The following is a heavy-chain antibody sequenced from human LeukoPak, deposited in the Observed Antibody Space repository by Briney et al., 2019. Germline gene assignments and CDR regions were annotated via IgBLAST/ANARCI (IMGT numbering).Heavy chain of an antibody. Sequence: SVRVSCTASGGTFSSYAISWVRQAPGQGVEWGGGIIAIVGRANYAQKFHGRVTITAHHSTPTAYMELTTLRPEDTAVYYYARGSTMVRGVILYYFDYWGQGPLATVSS. V-gene: IGHV1-69*01. J-gene: IGHJ4*02. CDR2: IIAIVGRA. CDR1: GGTFSSYA. CDR3: ARGSTMVRGVILYYFDY. D-gene: IGHD3-10*01.